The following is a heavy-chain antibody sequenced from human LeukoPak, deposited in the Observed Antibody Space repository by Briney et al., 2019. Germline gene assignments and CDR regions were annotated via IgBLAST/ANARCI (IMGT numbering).Heavy chain of an antibody. CDR1: GFTFSSYS. Sequence: PGGSLRLSCAASGFTFSSYSMNWVRQAPGKGLEWVSYISSSSSTIYYADSVKGRFTISRDNSKNTLYLQMNSLRAEDTAVYYCAKSGGSSWFKYYFDYWGQGTLVTVSS. V-gene: IGHV3-48*01. CDR3: AKSGGSSWFKYYFDY. CDR2: ISSSSSTI. D-gene: IGHD6-13*01. J-gene: IGHJ4*02.